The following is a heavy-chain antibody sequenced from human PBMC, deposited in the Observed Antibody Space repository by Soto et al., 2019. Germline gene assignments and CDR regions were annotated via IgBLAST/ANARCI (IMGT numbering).Heavy chain of an antibody. CDR1: GGSISSGDYY. CDR3: ARAQGSGFLVS. J-gene: IGHJ4*02. CDR2: IYYSGST. D-gene: IGHD3-10*01. Sequence: QVQLQESGPGLVKPSQTLSLTCTVSGGSISSGDYYWSWNRQPPGKGLEWIGYIYYSGSTYYNPSLKNRVTISVDTSKNQFSLKLSSVTAADTAVYYGARAQGSGFLVSWGQGTLVTVSS. V-gene: IGHV4-30-4*01.